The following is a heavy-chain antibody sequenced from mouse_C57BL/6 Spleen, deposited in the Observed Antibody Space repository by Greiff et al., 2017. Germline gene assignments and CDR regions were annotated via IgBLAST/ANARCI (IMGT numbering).Heavy chain of an antibody. V-gene: IGHV1-72*01. CDR2: IDPNSGGT. Sequence: QVQLQQPGAELVKPGASVQLSCKASGYTFTSYWMHWVQQRPGRGLEWIGRIDPNSGGTKYNEKFKSKATLTVDKASRTAYMPLSSLTSEDSAVCYCARDPLLGPYYVDYWGQGTTLTVSS. D-gene: IGHD4-1*01. CDR3: ARDPLLGPYYVDY. CDR1: GYTFTSYW. J-gene: IGHJ2*01.